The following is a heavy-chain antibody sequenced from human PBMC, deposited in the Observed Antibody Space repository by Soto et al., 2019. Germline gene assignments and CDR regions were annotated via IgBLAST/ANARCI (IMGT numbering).Heavy chain of an antibody. J-gene: IGHJ3*02. V-gene: IGHV2-5*02. D-gene: IGHD7-27*01. Sequence: QISLKESGPTLVKPTQTLTLTCTFSGFSMSNNGVSVGWIRQPPGKALEWLALIHSDDDKRFSPSLKSRLTITKDTSKNLVVLTMRNMDPVDSATYYCVGQRGKAFDIWGHGTMVSVSS. CDR2: IHSDDDK. CDR3: VGQRGKAFDI. CDR1: GFSMSNNGVS.